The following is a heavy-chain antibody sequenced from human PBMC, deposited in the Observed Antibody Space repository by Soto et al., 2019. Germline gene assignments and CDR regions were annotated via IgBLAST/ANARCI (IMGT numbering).Heavy chain of an antibody. D-gene: IGHD3-10*01. CDR2: ISGSGGST. CDR3: AKGASITMVRGDSRYFDY. CDR1: GFTFISYA. Sequence: PGGALRLSCAASGFTFISYAMSWVRQAPGRGLEWVSAISGSGGSTYYADSVKGRFTISRDNSKNTLYLQMNSLRAEDTAVYYCAKGASITMVRGDSRYFDYWGKGTLVTVSS. V-gene: IGHV3-23*01. J-gene: IGHJ4*02.